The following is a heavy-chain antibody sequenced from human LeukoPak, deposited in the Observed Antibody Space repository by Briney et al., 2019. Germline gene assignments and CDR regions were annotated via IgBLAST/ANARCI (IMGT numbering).Heavy chain of an antibody. CDR1: GFTFSSYS. D-gene: IGHD4-23*01. J-gene: IGHJ3*02. CDR2: ISSSSSYI. Sequence: GGSLRLSCAASGFTFSSYSMNWVRQAPGKGLEWVSSISSSSSYIYYADSVKGRFTISRDNAKNSLYLQMNSLRAEDTAVYYCARDRDGGNSYAFDIWGQGTMVTVSS. V-gene: IGHV3-21*01. CDR3: ARDRDGGNSYAFDI.